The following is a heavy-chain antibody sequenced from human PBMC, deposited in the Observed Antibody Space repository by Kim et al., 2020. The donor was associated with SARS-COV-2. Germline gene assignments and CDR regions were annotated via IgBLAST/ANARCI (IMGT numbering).Heavy chain of an antibody. CDR3: ARHRMVRGVIITNDC. D-gene: IGHD3-10*01. CDR1: GYSFNSYW. Sequence: GESLKISCKGSGYSFNSYWISWVRQMSGKGLEWMGRIDPSDSYTNYSPSFQGHVTISADKSISTAYLQWSSLKASDTAMYYCARHRMVRGVIITNDCWGQGTLVADSS. V-gene: IGHV5-10-1*01. J-gene: IGHJ4*02. CDR2: IDPSDSYT.